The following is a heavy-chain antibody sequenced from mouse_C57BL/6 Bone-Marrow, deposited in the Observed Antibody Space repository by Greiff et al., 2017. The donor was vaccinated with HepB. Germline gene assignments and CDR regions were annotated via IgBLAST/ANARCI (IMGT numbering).Heavy chain of an antibody. CDR1: GYTFTSYW. D-gene: IGHD2-5*01. V-gene: IGHV1-64*01. CDR3: ARWSNYWFAY. CDR2: IHPNSGST. J-gene: IGHJ3*01. Sequence: QVQLKQPGAELVKPGASVKLSCKASGYTFTSYWMHWVKQRPGQGLEWIGMIHPNSGSTNYNEKFKGKATLTADKSSSTAYMELRSLTSEDSAVYFCARWSNYWFAYWGQGTLVTVSA.